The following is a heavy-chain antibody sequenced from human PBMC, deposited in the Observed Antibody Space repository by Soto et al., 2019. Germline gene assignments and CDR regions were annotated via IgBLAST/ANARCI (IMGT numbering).Heavy chain of an antibody. CDR3: ASPVSRGNHPLSHNCFDV. V-gene: IGHV5-51*01. D-gene: IGHD1-1*01. J-gene: IGHJ6*02. CDR2: IYPGDSDT. CDR1: GYTFTTYW. Sequence: GESLKISCKGSGYTFTTYWIGWVRQMPGKGLEWMGIIYPGDSDTRYSPSFQGQVTISADKSISTAYLQWDSLEASDSALYSCASPVSRGNHPLSHNCFDVWGQGTTVTAYS.